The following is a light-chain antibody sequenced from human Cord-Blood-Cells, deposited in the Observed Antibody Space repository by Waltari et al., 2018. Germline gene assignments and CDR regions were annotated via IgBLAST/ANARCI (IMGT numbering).Light chain of an antibody. J-gene: IGKJ1*01. Sequence: EIVLTQSPVTLSLSPGERAPLSCRASQSVRSYLAWYQQKPGQAPRLLIYDASNRATGIPARFSGSGSGTDFTLTISSLEPEDFAVYYCQQRSNWLWTFGQGTKVEIK. V-gene: IGKV3-11*01. CDR3: QQRSNWLWT. CDR1: QSVRSY. CDR2: DAS.